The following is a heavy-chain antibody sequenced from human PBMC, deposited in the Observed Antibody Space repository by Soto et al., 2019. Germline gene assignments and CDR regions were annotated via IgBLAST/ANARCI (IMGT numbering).Heavy chain of an antibody. CDR2: IYHTGST. V-gene: IGHV4-31*03. CDR3: ARATGTLRSRNCDY. Sequence: SETLSLTCSVSGGSISTVGHYWTWIRRPPGKGLEWIGSIYHTGSTYYSKSLRSRLTMSVDTSKSQFSLRLSSVTAADTAVYYCARATGTLRSRNCDYWGQGSLVTVSS. CDR1: GGSISTVGHY. J-gene: IGHJ4*02. D-gene: IGHD1-1*01.